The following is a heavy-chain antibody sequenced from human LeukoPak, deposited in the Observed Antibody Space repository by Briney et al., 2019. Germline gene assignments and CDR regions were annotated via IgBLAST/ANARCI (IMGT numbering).Heavy chain of an antibody. D-gene: IGHD5-24*01. CDR1: GXNFANYG. J-gene: IGHJ4*02. CDR2: ISDSGRRT. Sequence: GGSLRLSCAASGXNFANYGMSWVRQAPGKGLEWVSTISDSGRRTYYADSVKGRFTISRDNSKNSLYLQMTNLRAEDTALYYCAAVRGRREMGDYWGQGTLVTVSS. CDR3: AAVRGRREMGDY. V-gene: IGHV3-23*01.